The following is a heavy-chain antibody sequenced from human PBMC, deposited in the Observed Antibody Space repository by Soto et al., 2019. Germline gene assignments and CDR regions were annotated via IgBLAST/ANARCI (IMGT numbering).Heavy chain of an antibody. CDR3: AKWTYLDF. V-gene: IGHV3-30*18. CDR2: ISYDGSNK. Sequence: PGGSLRLSCAASGFTFSSYGMHWVRQAPGKGLEWVAVISYDGSNKYYADSVKGRFSISRDTSRNTVYLQMNNLRADDTAIYYCAKWTYLDFWGQGTRVTVSS. D-gene: IGHD5-12*01. CDR1: GFTFSSYG. J-gene: IGHJ4*02.